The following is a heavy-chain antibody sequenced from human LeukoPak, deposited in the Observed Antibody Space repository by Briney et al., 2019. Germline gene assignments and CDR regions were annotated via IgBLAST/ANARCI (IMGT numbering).Heavy chain of an antibody. CDR1: GFSFSTHG. Sequence: PGRSLRLSCAASGFSFSTHGMHWLRQAPGKGLEWVAVIWYDGSNQHYADSVKGRFTRGRFTISRDNSKNTLYLQMNSLRAEDTAVYYCARDYPPPPVAGPYYFDYWGQGTLVTVSS. D-gene: IGHD6-19*01. J-gene: IGHJ4*02. CDR3: ARDYPPPPVAGPYYFDY. CDR2: IWYDGSNQ. V-gene: IGHV3-33*01.